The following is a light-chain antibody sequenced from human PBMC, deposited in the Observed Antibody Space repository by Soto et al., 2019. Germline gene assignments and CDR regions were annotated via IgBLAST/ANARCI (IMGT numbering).Light chain of an antibody. CDR1: QSISTF. CDR3: QQTYTSLFT. J-gene: IGKJ2*01. V-gene: IGKV1-39*01. Sequence: DIQMTQSPSSLSASVGDRVTITCRASQSISTFLNWYQQKPGKAPKFLIYDASTLQSGVPSRFSGSGSETDFTLTISSLQPEDFATYYCQQTYTSLFTFGQGTKLEI. CDR2: DAS.